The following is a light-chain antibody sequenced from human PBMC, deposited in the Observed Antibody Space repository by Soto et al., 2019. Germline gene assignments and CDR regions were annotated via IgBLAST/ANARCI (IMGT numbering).Light chain of an antibody. J-gene: IGKJ4*01. Sequence: DFQMTQSPSTLSASVGGIVTITCRASQSINNLLAWYQQKPGKAPKFLIYDVSTLESGVPSRFSGSGSGTEFTLTTSSLQPEDFATYYCQQYDSDPLTFGGGTKLDIK. V-gene: IGKV1-5*01. CDR1: QSINNL. CDR3: QQYDSDPLT. CDR2: DVS.